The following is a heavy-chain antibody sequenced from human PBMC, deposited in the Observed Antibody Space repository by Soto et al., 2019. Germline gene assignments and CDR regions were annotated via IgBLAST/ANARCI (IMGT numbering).Heavy chain of an antibody. V-gene: IGHV1-46*03. D-gene: IGHD2-2*01. CDR3: ATGYCSSTSCMAVWFDP. J-gene: IGHJ5*02. CDR1: GYTFTSCY. CDR2: INPSGGST. Sequence: ASVKVTCKASGYTFTSCYMRWVRQAPGQGLEWMGIINPSGGSTSYAQKFQGRVTMTRDTSTSTVYMELSSLRSEDTAVYYCATGYCSSTSCMAVWFDPWGQGTLVTVSS.